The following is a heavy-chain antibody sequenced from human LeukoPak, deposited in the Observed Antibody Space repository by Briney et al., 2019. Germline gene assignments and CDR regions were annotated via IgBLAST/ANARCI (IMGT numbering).Heavy chain of an antibody. Sequence: GGSLRLSCAASGFTFSSYAIHWVRQTPGKGLEWVAFMSYDGSNKYYADSVKGRFAISRDNSKITLYLQMNSLRVEGTAVYYCARDLPIPKYGMDVWGQGTTVTVSS. D-gene: IGHD2-21*01. V-gene: IGHV3-30*09. CDR1: GFTFSSYA. CDR3: ARDLPIPKYGMDV. CDR2: MSYDGSNK. J-gene: IGHJ6*02.